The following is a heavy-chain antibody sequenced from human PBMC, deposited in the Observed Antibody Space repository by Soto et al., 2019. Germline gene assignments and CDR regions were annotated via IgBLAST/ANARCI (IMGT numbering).Heavy chain of an antibody. CDR2: INAGNGNT. CDR1: GYTFTSYA. V-gene: IGHV1-3*05. D-gene: IGHD1-7*01. J-gene: IGHJ6*02. Sequence: QVQLVQSGAEEKKPGASVKVSCKASGYTFTSYAMHWVRQAPGQRLEWMGWINAGNGNTKYSQKFQGRVTITRDTAASTAYMELSSRRSEVTAVYYWASNPLGTTPYGMDVWGQGTTVTVSS. CDR3: ASNPLGTTPYGMDV.